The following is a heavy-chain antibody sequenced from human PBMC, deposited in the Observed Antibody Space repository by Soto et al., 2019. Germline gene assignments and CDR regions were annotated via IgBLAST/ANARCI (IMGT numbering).Heavy chain of an antibody. CDR2: ISYDGSNK. CDR1: GFTFSSYA. J-gene: IGHJ4*02. D-gene: IGHD2-15*01. CDR3: AREVAGDPAYFDY. Sequence: GGSLRLSCAASGFTFSSYAMHWVRQAPGKGLEWVAVISYDGSNKYYADSVKGRFTISRDNYKNTLYLQMNSLRAEDTAVYYCAREVAGDPAYFDYWGQGTLVTVSS. V-gene: IGHV3-30-3*01.